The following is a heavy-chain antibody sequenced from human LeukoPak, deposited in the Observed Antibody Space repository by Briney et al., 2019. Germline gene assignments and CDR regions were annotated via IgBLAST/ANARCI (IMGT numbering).Heavy chain of an antibody. CDR2: IIPIFGTA. V-gene: IGHV1-69*13. CDR3: ARGRIAVAGRGGSSYYYYGMDV. CDR1: GGTFSSYA. Sequence: SVKVSCKASGGTFSSYAISWVRQAPGQGLEWMGGIIPIFGTANYAQKFQGRVTITADESTSTAYMELSSLRSEDTAVYSCARGRIAVAGRGGSSYYYYGMDVWGQGTTVTVSS. J-gene: IGHJ6*02. D-gene: IGHD6-19*01.